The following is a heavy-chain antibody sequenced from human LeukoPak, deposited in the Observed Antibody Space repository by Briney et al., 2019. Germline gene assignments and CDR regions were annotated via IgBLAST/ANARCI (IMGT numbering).Heavy chain of an antibody. D-gene: IGHD1-14*01. J-gene: IGHJ6*03. CDR1: GGSISSSSYF. CDR2: IYYSGST. Sequence: SETLSLTCTVSGGSISSSSYFWGWIRQPPGKGLEWIESIYYSGSTYYNPSLRSRVTISGDTSKNQFSLKVTSLTAADTAVYYCVVFAYYYVDVWGKGTTVTASS. CDR3: VVFAYYYVDV. V-gene: IGHV4-39*07.